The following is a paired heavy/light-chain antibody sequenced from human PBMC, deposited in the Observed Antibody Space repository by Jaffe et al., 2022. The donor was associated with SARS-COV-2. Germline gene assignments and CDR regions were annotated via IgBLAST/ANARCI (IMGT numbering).Heavy chain of an antibody. J-gene: IGHJ5*02. V-gene: IGHV3-53*01. CDR3: ARDSIPMILRA. CDR2: LYSGGAT. D-gene: IGHD3-22*01. Sequence: EVQLVESGGALIQPGGSLRLSCAASGFAVSSYYMSWVRQPPGKGLEWVSLLYSGGATYYADSVKGRFTISRDSSKNALYLQMDSLKSEDTAIYYCARDSIPMILRAWGQGTLVTVSS. CDR1: GFAVSSYY.
Light chain of an antibody. Sequence: EIVMTQSPATLSVSPGERVTLSCRASQSVSSNLAWYQQKPGQAPRLLIYGVFTRATAIPARFSGSGSGTEFTLTISGLHSEDFAVYYCQHYNIWPYTFGQGTKLEIK. V-gene: IGKV3-15*01. CDR2: GVF. CDR3: QHYNIWPYT. CDR1: QSVSSN. J-gene: IGKJ2*01.